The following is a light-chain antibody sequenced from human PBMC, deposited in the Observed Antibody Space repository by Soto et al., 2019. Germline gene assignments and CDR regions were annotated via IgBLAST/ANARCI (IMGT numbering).Light chain of an antibody. CDR1: QGISSY. J-gene: IGKJ2*01. Sequence: IQLTQSPSSLSASVGDRVTITCRASQGISSYLAWYQQKPGKAPKLLIYAASTLQSGVASRFSGSGSGTDFTLTISSLQPEDFATYYCQQLNSYPLAFGQGTKLEIK. V-gene: IGKV1-9*01. CDR3: QQLNSYPLA. CDR2: AAS.